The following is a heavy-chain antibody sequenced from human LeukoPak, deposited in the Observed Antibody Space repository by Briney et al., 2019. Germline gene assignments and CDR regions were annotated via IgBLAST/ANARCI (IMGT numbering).Heavy chain of an antibody. V-gene: IGHV4-39*01. CDR2: IYYSGST. D-gene: IGHD1-7*01. CDR1: GDSISSRSYH. J-gene: IGHJ3*02. Sequence: PSETLSLTCTVSGDSISSRSYHWGWVRQPPGKGLEWIGDIYYSGSTYQNPSLKSRVTMSVDTSKNQFSLKLSSVTAADTAVYYCASPITGTTIGAFDIWGQGTMVTVSS. CDR3: ASPITGTTIGAFDI.